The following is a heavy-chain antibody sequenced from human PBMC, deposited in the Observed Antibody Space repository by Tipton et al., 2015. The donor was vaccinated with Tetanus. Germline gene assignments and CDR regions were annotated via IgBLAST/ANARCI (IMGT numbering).Heavy chain of an antibody. V-gene: IGHV3-23*01. CDR3: AKDAKAGYSYGYWTY. J-gene: IGHJ4*02. CDR2: ISGSGGST. CDR1: GFTFSSYA. Sequence: AASGFTFSSYAMSWVRQAPGKGLEWVSAISGSGGSTYYADSVKGRFTISRDNSKNTLYLQMNSLRAEDTAVYYCAKDAKAGYSYGYWTYWGQGTLVTVSS. D-gene: IGHD5-18*01.